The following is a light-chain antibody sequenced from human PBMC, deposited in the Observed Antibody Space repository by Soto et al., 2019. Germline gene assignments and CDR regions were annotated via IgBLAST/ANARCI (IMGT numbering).Light chain of an antibody. CDR1: QTVRSSY. J-gene: IGKJ1*01. Sequence: EIVLTQSPGTLSLSPGERATLSCRASQTVRSSYLAWYQQKPCQAPRLLIYGASSRATGIPDRFSGTESGTDFTLTITGLEPEDFAVYYCQEYGSSRTFGQGTKVDNK. CDR3: QEYGSSRT. CDR2: GAS. V-gene: IGKV3-20*01.